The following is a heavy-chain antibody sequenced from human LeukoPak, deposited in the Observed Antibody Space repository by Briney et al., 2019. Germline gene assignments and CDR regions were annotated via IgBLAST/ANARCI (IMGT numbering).Heavy chain of an antibody. J-gene: IGHJ4*02. CDR3: ARQVTFGYAYGYYFDF. D-gene: IGHD5-18*01. CDR1: GGSISSYY. V-gene: IGHV4-59*04. CDR2: FHYSGST. Sequence: KTSETLSLTCTVSGGSISSYYWSWIRQPPGKGLEWIGNFHYSGSTYYNPSLKSRVTISVDTSKNQFSLRLSSVTAADTAVYYCARQVTFGYAYGYYFDFWGQGALVTVSS.